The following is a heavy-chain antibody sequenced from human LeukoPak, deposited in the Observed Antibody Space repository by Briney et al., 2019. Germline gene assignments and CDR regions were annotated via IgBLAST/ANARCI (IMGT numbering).Heavy chain of an antibody. CDR3: AKACDSSSSRYFDY. J-gene: IGHJ4*02. D-gene: IGHD6-6*01. Sequence: GGSLRLACAASGFTFSSYAMSWVRQAPGKGLEWVSAISGSGGSTYYADSVKGRFTISRDNSKNTLYLQMNSLRAEDTAVYYCAKACDSSSSRYFDYWGQGTLVTVSS. CDR1: GFTFSSYA. V-gene: IGHV3-23*01. CDR2: ISGSGGST.